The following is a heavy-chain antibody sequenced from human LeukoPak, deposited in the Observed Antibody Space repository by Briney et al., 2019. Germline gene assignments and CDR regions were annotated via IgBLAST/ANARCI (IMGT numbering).Heavy chain of an antibody. V-gene: IGHV3-30*02. CDR1: GFTFSSYG. J-gene: IGHJ4*02. CDR3: AKGGAEMATIHY. D-gene: IGHD5-24*01. CDR2: IRYDGSNK. Sequence: GGSLRLSCAASGFTFSSYGMHWVRQAPGKGLEWVAFIRYDGSNKYYADSVKGRFTISRDNSKNTLYLQMNSLRAEDTAVYYCAKGGAEMATIHYWGQGTLVTVSS.